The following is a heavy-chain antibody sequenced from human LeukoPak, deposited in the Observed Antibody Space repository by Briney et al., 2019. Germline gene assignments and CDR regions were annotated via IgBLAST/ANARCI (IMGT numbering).Heavy chain of an antibody. V-gene: IGHV3-30*02. Sequence: GGSLKLSCATSAFSFNTYGMHWVRQAPGKGLQWVAFIRYNGNDQYYADSVKGRFSISRDNSKNTAYLQMNSLRVEATAVYYCARELRSHGVFDFWGQGTMVTVSS. CDR3: ARELRSHGVFDF. CDR2: IRYNGNDQ. J-gene: IGHJ3*01. CDR1: AFSFNTYG. D-gene: IGHD2-15*01.